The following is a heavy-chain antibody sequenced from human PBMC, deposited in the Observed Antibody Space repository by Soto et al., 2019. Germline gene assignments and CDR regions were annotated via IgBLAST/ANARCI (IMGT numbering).Heavy chain of an antibody. V-gene: IGHV4-59*01. CDR2: IYYSGST. CDR3: ARDRGAARYYYGMDV. Sequence: SETLSLTCTVSGGSISSYYWSWIRQPPGKGLEWIGYIYYSGSTNYNPSLKSRVTISVDTSKNQFSLKLSSVTAADTAVYYCARDRGAARYYYGMDVWGQGTTVTVSS. CDR1: GGSISSYY. D-gene: IGHD6-6*01. J-gene: IGHJ6*02.